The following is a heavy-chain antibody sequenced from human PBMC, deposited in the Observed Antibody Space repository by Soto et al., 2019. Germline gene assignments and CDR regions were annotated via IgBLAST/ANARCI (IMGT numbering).Heavy chain of an antibody. D-gene: IGHD3-10*01. CDR2: IYYSGST. J-gene: IGHJ4*02. CDR1: GGSIISYD. Sequence: SVTLCLSYTVSGGSIISYDWSWIRQTPGKGLEWIGYIYYSGSTNYNPSLKIRVTISLDTSKNQFSLKLSSVTAADTAVYYCARHNYGSGSTYLDYWGQGILVTVSS. V-gene: IGHV4-59*08. CDR3: ARHNYGSGSTYLDY.